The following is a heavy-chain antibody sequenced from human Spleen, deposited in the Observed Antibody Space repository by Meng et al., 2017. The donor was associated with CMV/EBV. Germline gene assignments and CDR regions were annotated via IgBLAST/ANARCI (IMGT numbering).Heavy chain of an antibody. CDR1: GYTFSSYG. CDR2: ISPYGDT. CDR3: ARDSRRGLRHIEDY. Sequence: ASVKVSCKASGYTFSSYGISWVRQAPGQGLEWMGWISPYGDTKYAQNLQDRVTMTTETSTSTAYMELRSLRSDDTAVYYCARDSRRGLRHIEDYWGQGTLVTVSS. J-gene: IGHJ4*02. D-gene: IGHD5-12*01. V-gene: IGHV1-18*01.